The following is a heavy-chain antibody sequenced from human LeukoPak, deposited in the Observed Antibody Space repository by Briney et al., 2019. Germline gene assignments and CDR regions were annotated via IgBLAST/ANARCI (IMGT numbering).Heavy chain of an antibody. CDR1: GLAFSAYR. D-gene: IGHD2-15*01. V-gene: IGHV3-74*01. Sequence: GGSLRLSCAASGLAFSAYRMHWVRQAPRKGLVWVSRISTDGYTTDYADFVQGRFTASRDNTKNTWSLEMNSLRAEDTAVYYCVVGGSPGYWGQGTLVTVSS. CDR2: ISTDGYTT. J-gene: IGHJ4*02. CDR3: VVGGSPGY.